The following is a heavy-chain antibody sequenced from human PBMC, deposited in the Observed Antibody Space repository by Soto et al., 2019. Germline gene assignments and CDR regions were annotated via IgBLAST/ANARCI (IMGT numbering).Heavy chain of an antibody. CDR3: AKDRPSYYDFWSGYVFDI. Sequence: PGGSLRLSCSASGFTFSSYAMIWVRQAPGKGLEWVSAISGSGGRTYYADSVKGRFTISRDNSKNTLYLQMNSLRAEDTAVYYCAKDRPSYYDFWSGYVFDIWGQGTMVTVSS. D-gene: IGHD3-3*01. J-gene: IGHJ3*02. V-gene: IGHV3-23*01. CDR2: ISGSGGRT. CDR1: GFTFSSYA.